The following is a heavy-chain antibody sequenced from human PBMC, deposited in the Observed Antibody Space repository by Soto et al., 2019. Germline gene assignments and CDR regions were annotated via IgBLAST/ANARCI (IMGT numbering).Heavy chain of an antibody. D-gene: IGHD1-26*01. CDR1: GGSISSYY. Sequence: SETLSLTCSVSGGSISSYYWSWIRQPPGKGLEWIGYIYYSGGTNYNPSLKSRVTISVDSSKNHFSLKLSSVTAADTAVYYCARRYGGNLEYWGQGTLVTVSS. V-gene: IGHV4-59*08. J-gene: IGHJ4*02. CDR2: IYYSGGT. CDR3: ARRYGGNLEY.